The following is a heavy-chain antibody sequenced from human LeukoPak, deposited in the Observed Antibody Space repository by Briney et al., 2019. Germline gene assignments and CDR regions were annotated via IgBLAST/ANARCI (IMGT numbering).Heavy chain of an antibody. Sequence: ASVKVSCKASGYTFTSYDINWVRQATGQGLEWMGWMNPNSGNTGYAQKFQGRVTITRNTSISTAYMELSSLRSEDTAVYYCARGSKLYSSSIPQSFDYWGQGTLVTVSS. CDR3: ARGSKLYSSSIPQSFDY. CDR2: MNPNSGNT. D-gene: IGHD6-6*01. V-gene: IGHV1-8*03. J-gene: IGHJ4*02. CDR1: GYTFTSYD.